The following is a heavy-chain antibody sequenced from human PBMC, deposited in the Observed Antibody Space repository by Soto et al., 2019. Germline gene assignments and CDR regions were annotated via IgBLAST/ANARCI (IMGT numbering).Heavy chain of an antibody. CDR1: GFTFSNAW. D-gene: IGHD6-19*01. J-gene: IGHJ6*04. Sequence: EVQLVESGGGLVKPGGSLRLSCAASGFTFSNAWMNWVRQAPGKGLEWVGRIKSKTDGGTTDYAAPVTGVFTILRDDSKNTLYLQMNSLTTEDTAVYYCTTEGAGDSGGSYEYYYYERMDVWGKRTTVTLSS. CDR3: TTEGAGDSGGSYEYYYYERMDV. V-gene: IGHV3-15*07. CDR2: IKSKTDGGTT.